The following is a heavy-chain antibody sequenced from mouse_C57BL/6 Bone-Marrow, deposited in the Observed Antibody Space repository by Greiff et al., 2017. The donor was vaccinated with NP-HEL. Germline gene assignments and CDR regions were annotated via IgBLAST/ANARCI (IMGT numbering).Heavy chain of an antibody. CDR1: GYSITSGYY. J-gene: IGHJ1*03. CDR2: ISYDGSN. D-gene: IGHD1-1*01. V-gene: IGHV3-6*01. Sequence: EVQLQQSGPGLVKPSQSLSLTCSVTGYSITSGYYWNWIRQFPGNKLEWMGYISYDGSNNYNPSLKNRISITRDTSKNQFFLKLNSVTTEDTATYYCAREEGFYYGSSSWYFDVWGTGTTVTVSS. CDR3: AREEGFYYGSSSWYFDV.